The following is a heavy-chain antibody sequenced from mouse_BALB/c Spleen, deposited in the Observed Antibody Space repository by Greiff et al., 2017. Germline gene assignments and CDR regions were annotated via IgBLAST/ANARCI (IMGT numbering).Heavy chain of an antibody. CDR2: ISSGSSTI. V-gene: IGHV5-17*02. CDR1: GFTFSSFA. CDR3: ARLCYYGSSYDAMDY. Sequence: EVMLVESGGGLVQPGGSRKLSCAASGFTFSSFAMHWVRQAPEKGLEWVAYISSGSSTIYYADTVKGRFTTSRDNPKNALFLQMTSLRSEDTAMYYCARLCYYGSSYDAMDYWGQGTSVTVSS. J-gene: IGHJ4*01. D-gene: IGHD1-1*01.